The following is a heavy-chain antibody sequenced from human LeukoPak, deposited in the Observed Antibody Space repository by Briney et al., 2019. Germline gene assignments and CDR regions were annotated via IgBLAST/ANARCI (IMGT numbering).Heavy chain of an antibody. CDR2: ISSSGSTI. V-gene: IGHV3-48*03. CDR1: GFTFSTYE. D-gene: IGHD3-10*01. CDR3: ARAGAKFDAFDI. Sequence: GSLRLSCAASGFTFSTYEINWVRQAPGKGLEWVSYISSSGSTIYYADSVKGRFTISRDNAKNSLYLQMNSLRAEDTAVYYCARAGAKFDAFDIWGQGTMVTVSS. J-gene: IGHJ3*02.